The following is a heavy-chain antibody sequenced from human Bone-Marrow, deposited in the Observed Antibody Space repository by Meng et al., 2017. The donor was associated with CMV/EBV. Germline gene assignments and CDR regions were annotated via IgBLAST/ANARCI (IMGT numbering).Heavy chain of an antibody. D-gene: IGHD2-2*02. CDR2: ISGSGGST. V-gene: IGHV3-23*01. J-gene: IGHJ4*02. Sequence: GESLKISCAASGFTFSSYAMSWVRQAPGKGLEWVSAISGSGGSTYYADSVKGRFTISRDNSKNTLYLQMNSLRAEDTAVYYCAKGSSQNDLIVVVPAAIVPYIDYWGQGTRVTVSS. CDR3: AKGSSQNDLIVVVPAAIVPYIDY. CDR1: GFTFSSYA.